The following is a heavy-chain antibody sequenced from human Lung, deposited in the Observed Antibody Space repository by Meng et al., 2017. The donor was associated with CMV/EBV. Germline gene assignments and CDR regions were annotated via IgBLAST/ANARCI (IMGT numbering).Heavy chain of an antibody. Sequence: SCAASGFTFRTSWMGWVRQAPGRGLEWVANIKHDGSEEYYVDSLTGRFTISRDNAKNSLYLQMNSLRAEDTALYYCARDPGFGALDFWGQGTLVXVSS. D-gene: IGHD3-10*01. V-gene: IGHV3-7*01. J-gene: IGHJ4*02. CDR3: ARDPGFGALDF. CDR2: IKHDGSEE. CDR1: GFTFRTSW.